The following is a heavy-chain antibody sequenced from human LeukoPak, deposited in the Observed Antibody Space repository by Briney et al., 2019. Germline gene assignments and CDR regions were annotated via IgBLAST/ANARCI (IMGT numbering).Heavy chain of an antibody. CDR2: IYPCDSDT. Sequence: GESLKISCQGSGYSFTTSWIGWVRQMPGKGLEWMGIIYPCDSDTRNSPSFDGQVTISADKSISTAYLQWNSLKASDTAMYYCARKPGRAFDIWGQGTMVTVSS. CDR3: ARKPGRAFDI. V-gene: IGHV5-51*01. CDR1: GYSFTTSW. J-gene: IGHJ3*02. D-gene: IGHD2-15*01.